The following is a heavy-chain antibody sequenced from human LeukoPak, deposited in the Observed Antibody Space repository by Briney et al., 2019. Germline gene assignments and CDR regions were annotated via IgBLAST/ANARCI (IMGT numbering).Heavy chain of an antibody. CDR1: GFTFSSYS. J-gene: IGHJ4*02. V-gene: IGHV3-21*01. CDR2: ISSSSSYI. Sequence: GGSLRLSCAASGFTFSSYSMNWVRQAPGKGLEWVASISSSSSYICYADSVKGRFTISRDNAKNSLYLQMNSLRAEDTAVYYCAGVVPVDYWGQGTLVTVSS. D-gene: IGHD2-2*01. CDR3: AGVVPVDY.